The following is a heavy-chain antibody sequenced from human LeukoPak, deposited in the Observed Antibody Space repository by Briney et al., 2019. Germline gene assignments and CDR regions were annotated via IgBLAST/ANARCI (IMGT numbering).Heavy chain of an antibody. CDR2: FDPEDGET. J-gene: IGHJ1*01. CDR3: ATGVYYYDSSGYYYGYFQH. Sequence: ASVKVSCKVSGYTLTELSMHWVRQAPGKGLEWMGGFDPEDGETIYAQKFQGRVTMTEDTSTDTAYMELSSLRSEDTAVYYCATGVYYYDSSGYYYGYFQHWGQGTLVTVSS. V-gene: IGHV1-24*01. CDR1: GYTLTELS. D-gene: IGHD3-22*01.